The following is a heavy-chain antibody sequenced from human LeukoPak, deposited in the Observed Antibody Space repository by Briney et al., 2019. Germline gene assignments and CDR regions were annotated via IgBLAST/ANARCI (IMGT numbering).Heavy chain of an antibody. CDR1: VYSFTSYD. J-gene: IGHJ4*02. D-gene: IGHD3-22*01. CDR3: ARAALDYYDIHY. V-gene: IGHV1-8*01. CDR2: MNPNSGNT. Sequence: ASVKVSCKASVYSFTSYDNYWVRQATAPGLEWMGWMNPNSGNTGYAQKFQGRVTMTRNTSISTAYMELSSLRSEDTAVYYCARAALDYYDIHYWGQGTLVTVSS.